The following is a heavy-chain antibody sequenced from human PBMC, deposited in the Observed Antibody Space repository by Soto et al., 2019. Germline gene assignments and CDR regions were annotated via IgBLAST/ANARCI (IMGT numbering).Heavy chain of an antibody. CDR2: ISGSGGST. Sequence: EVQLLESGGGLVQPGGSLRLSCAASGFTFSSYAMSWVRQAPGKGLEWVSAISGSGGSTYYAGFVKGRFTISRDNSKNTLYLQMNSLRAEDTAVNYCAKDRGFLLWFGEDGALDIWGQGTMVTDSS. CDR1: GFTFSSYA. V-gene: IGHV3-23*01. D-gene: IGHD3-10*01. CDR3: AKDRGFLLWFGEDGALDI. J-gene: IGHJ3*02.